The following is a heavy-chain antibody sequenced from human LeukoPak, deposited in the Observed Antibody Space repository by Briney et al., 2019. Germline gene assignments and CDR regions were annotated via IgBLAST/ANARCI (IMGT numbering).Heavy chain of an antibody. J-gene: IGHJ4*02. CDR1: GGSFSGYY. V-gene: IGHV4-34*01. CDR2: INHSGSS. Sequence: ETLSLTCAVYGGSFSGYYWSWVRQPPEKGLEWIGEINHSGSSNYNPSLKSRVTISVDTSKNQFSLELTSVTAADTAVYYCARQELELRPFDYWGQGTLVTVSS. D-gene: IGHD1-7*01. CDR3: ARQELELRPFDY.